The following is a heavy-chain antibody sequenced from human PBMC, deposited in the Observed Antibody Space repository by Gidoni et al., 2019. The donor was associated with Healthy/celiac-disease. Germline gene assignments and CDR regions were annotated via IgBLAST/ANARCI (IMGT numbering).Heavy chain of an antibody. CDR2: IYYSGSP. J-gene: IGHJ4*02. CDR3: ARQSSIAARPFDY. V-gene: IGHV4-59*08. Sequence: QVQLQESGPGLVKPSETLSLTCTVSGGSISSYYWSWIRQPPGKGLEWIGYIYYSGSPNYNPSLKSRVTISVDTSKNQFSLKLSSVTAADTAVYYCARQSSIAARPFDYWGQGTLVTVSS. D-gene: IGHD6-6*01. CDR1: GGSISSYY.